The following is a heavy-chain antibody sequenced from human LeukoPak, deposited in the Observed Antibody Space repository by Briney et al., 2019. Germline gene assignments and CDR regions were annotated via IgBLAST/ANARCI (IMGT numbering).Heavy chain of an antibody. Sequence: ASVKVSCKAFGYTFTGYYMHWVRQAPGQGLEWMGWINPNSGGTNYAQKFQGRVTMTRDTSISTAYMELSRLRSDDTAVYYCAGPGAHDYGDFDYWGQGTLVTVSS. V-gene: IGHV1-2*02. CDR2: INPNSGGT. CDR1: GYTFTGYY. CDR3: AGPGAHDYGDFDY. D-gene: IGHD4-17*01. J-gene: IGHJ4*02.